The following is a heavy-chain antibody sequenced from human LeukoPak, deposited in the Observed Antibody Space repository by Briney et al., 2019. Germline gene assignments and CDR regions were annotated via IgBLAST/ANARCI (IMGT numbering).Heavy chain of an antibody. J-gene: IGHJ4*02. Sequence: GXXLRLSCAASGFTFSNAWMSWVRQAPGKGLEWVGRIKSKTDGGTTDYAAPVKGRFTISRDDSKTTLYLQMNSLKTEDTAVYYCTTAGDFGVVIMGIDYWGQGTLVTVSS. CDR3: TTAGDFGVVIMGIDY. V-gene: IGHV3-15*01. D-gene: IGHD3-3*01. CDR1: GFTFSNAW. CDR2: IKSKTDGGTT.